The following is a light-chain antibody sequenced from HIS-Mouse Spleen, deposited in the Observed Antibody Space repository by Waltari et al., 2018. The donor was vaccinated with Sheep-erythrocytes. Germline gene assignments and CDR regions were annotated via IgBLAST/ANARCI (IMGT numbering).Light chain of an antibody. CDR1: KLGDNY. V-gene: IGLV3-1*01. J-gene: IGLJ2*01. CDR3: QAWDSSTAV. Sequence: SYELTQPPSVSVSPGQTASITCSGDKLGDNYACWYQQKPGQSPVLVIYHDSKRPSGIPERFSGSNSGNAATLTIGGTQAMDEADYYSQAWDSSTAVFGGGTKLTVL. CDR2: HDS.